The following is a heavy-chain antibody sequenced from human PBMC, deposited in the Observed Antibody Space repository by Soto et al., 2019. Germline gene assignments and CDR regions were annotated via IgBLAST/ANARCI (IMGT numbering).Heavy chain of an antibody. CDR3: AAVPTAAAHSYGMDV. V-gene: IGHV1-58*01. J-gene: IGHJ6*02. CDR2: IVVGSGNT. CDR1: GFTFTSSA. Sequence: ASVKVSCKASGFTFTSSAVQWVRQARGQRLEWIGWIVVGSGNTNYAQKFQERVTITRDMSTSTAYMELSSLRSEDTAVYYCAAVPTAAAHSYGMDVWGQGTTVTVS. D-gene: IGHD6-13*01.